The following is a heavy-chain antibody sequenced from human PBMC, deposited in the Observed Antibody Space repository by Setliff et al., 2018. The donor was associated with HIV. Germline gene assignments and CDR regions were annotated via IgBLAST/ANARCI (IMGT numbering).Heavy chain of an antibody. J-gene: IGHJ4*01. CDR3: ARLRYSVFDY. CDR2: IYTSGST. D-gene: IGHD3-9*01. CDR1: GGSISSYS. V-gene: IGHV4-4*09. Sequence: NPSETLSLTCTVSGGSISSYSWSWIRQPPGKGLEWIGYIYTSGSTNYNPSLRSRVTMSVDTSKNQFSLKLSSVTAADTAVYYCARLRYSVFDYWGHGTLVTVSS.